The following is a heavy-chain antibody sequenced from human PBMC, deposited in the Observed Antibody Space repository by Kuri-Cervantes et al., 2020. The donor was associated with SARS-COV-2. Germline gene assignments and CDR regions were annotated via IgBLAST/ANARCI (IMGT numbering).Heavy chain of an antibody. CDR3: ARLHLGADFEVDY. V-gene: IGHV3-48*01. CDR2: ISSSSSTI. Sequence: SCAASGFTFSSYSMNWVRQAPGKGLEWVSYISSSSSTIYYADSVKGRFTISRDNAKNSLYLQMNSLRAEDTAVYYCARLHLGADFEVDYWGQGTLVTVSS. J-gene: IGHJ4*02. CDR1: GFTFSSYS. D-gene: IGHD3-3*01.